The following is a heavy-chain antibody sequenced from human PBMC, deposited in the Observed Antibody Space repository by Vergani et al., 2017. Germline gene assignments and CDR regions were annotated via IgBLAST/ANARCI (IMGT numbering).Heavy chain of an antibody. CDR2: ISGSGGSI. J-gene: IGHJ2*01. CDR3: AKGDEYWYFDL. CDR1: GFTFSSYS. V-gene: IGHV3-23*04. Sequence: EVQLVESGGGLVKPGGSLRLSCAASGFTFSSYSMNWVRQAPGKGLEWVSIISGSGGSIYYADSVKGRFTISRDNSKNALYLQMNSLRAEDTAVYYCAKGDEYWYFDLWGRGTLVTVSS.